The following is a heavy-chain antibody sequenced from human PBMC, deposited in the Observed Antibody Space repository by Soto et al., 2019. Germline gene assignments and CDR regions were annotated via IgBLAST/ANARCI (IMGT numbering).Heavy chain of an antibody. V-gene: IGHV1-69*01. CDR3: AREEYYDFWSGLMDV. CDR2: IIPIFGTA. CDR1: GGTFSSYA. D-gene: IGHD3-3*01. Sequence: QVQLVQSGAAVKKPGSSVKVSCKASGGTFSSYAISWVRQAPGPGLEWMGGIIPIFGTANYAQKFQGRVTIPADESTTTAYMELSSLRSEDTAFYYCAREEYYDFWSGLMDVWGQGTTVTVSS. J-gene: IGHJ6*02.